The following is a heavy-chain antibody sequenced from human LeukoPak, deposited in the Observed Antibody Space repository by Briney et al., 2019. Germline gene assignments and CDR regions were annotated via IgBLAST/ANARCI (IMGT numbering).Heavy chain of an antibody. Sequence: PSETLSLTCTVSGGSISSYYWSWIRQPPGKGLEWIGYIYYSGSTNYNPSLKSRVTISVDTSKNQFSLKLSSVTAADTAVYYCARESRSSGWYDAFDIWGQGTMVTVSS. CDR3: ARESRSSGWYDAFDI. V-gene: IGHV4-59*01. D-gene: IGHD6-19*01. CDR2: IYYSGST. J-gene: IGHJ3*02. CDR1: GGSISSYY.